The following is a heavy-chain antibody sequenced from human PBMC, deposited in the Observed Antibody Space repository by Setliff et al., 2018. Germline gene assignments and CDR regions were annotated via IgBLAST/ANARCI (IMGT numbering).Heavy chain of an antibody. CDR1: GYTFTTYA. Sequence: ASVKVSCKASGYTFTTYAVHWVRQAPGQTLEWMGWIHAGSSNTLYSQRFQGRITISSDTSATTVHMELSSLRSDDTAVYYCARMSTSGPHYDYWGQGTLVTVSS. CDR3: ARMSTSGPHYDY. J-gene: IGHJ4*02. D-gene: IGHD2-8*02. V-gene: IGHV1-3*01. CDR2: IHAGSSNT.